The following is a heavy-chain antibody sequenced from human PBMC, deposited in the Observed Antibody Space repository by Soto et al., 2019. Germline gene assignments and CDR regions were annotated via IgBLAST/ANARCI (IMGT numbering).Heavy chain of an antibody. CDR3: ARGSGFLEGLRTNDFDY. CDR1: GGSFSGYY. CDR2: INHSGST. D-gene: IGHD3-3*01. J-gene: IGHJ4*02. V-gene: IGHV4-34*01. Sequence: QVQLQQWGAGLLKPSETLSLTCAVYGGSFSGYYWSWIRQPPGKGLEWIGAINHSGSTNYSPSLRSRVTISVDTSKNQFSLKLNCVTAADTAVYYCARGSGFLEGLRTNDFDYWGQGTLVTVSS.